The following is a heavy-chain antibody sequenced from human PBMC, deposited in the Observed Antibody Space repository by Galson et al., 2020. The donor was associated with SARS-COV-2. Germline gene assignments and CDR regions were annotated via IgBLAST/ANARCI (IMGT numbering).Heavy chain of an antibody. V-gene: IGHV4-39*07. D-gene: IGHD3-16*01. CDR1: GGSISSSSYY. CDR3: ARARRYYDRRRDC. CDR2: IYYSGSA. J-gene: IGHJ4*02. Sequence: SETLSLTCTVSGGSISSSSYYWSWIRQPPGRGLEWVGRIYYSGSAYYNPSLKSRVTISVDTSKKQFSLNLSSVTAADTAVYYCARARRYYDRRRDCWGPGTLVTVSS.